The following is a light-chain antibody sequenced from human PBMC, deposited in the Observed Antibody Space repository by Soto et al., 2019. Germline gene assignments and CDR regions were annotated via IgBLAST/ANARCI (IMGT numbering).Light chain of an antibody. CDR1: QSVSSN. J-gene: IGKJ1*01. Sequence: EIVMTQSPATLSASPGEGATLSCRASQSVSSNLAWYQQRPGQAPRLLIYGASTRATGIPARFSGSGSGTEFTLTISSLQSEDFAVYYCQQYNSWPRTFGQGTTVEIK. CDR2: GAS. V-gene: IGKV3-15*01. CDR3: QQYNSWPRT.